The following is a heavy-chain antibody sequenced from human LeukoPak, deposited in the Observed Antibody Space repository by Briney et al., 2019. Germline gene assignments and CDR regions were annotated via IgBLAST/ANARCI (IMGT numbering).Heavy chain of an antibody. D-gene: IGHD6-13*01. CDR1: GGSFSGYY. J-gene: IGHJ4*02. CDR3: ARDRPNYYSSSCFDY. Sequence: SETLSLTCAVYGGSFSGYYWSWIRQPPGKGLEWIGEINHSGSTNYNPSLKSRVTISVDTSKNQFSLKLSSVTAADTAVYYCARDRPNYYSSSCFDYWGQGTLVTVSS. V-gene: IGHV4-34*01. CDR2: INHSGST.